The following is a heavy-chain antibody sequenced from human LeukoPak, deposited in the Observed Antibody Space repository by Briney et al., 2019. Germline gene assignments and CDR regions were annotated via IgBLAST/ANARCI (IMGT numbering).Heavy chain of an antibody. V-gene: IGHV4-30-4*01. CDR3: ARDRYGRPVDY. Sequence: SQTLSLTCTVSGGSISSDGYYWTWIRQPPGKGLEWIAYISYSGSTNYNPSLKSRITMSLDTSKNQFSLKLSSVTAADTAVYYCARDRYGRPVDYWGQGTLVTVSS. CDR2: ISYSGST. J-gene: IGHJ4*02. CDR1: GGSISSDGYY. D-gene: IGHD5-18*01.